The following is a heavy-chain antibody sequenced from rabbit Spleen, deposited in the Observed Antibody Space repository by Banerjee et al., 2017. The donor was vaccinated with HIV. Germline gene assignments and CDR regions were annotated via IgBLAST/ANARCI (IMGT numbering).Heavy chain of an antibody. CDR1: GFSFTNNY. Sequence: QEQLVESGGGLVKPGASLTLTCTASGFSFTNNYMCWIRQAPGKGLEWIACVSSSGGGKYYASWAKGRFTISKASSTTVALQMPSLTAADTAIYFCARDTGTSFSTYGMDLWGPGTLSPS. CDR2: VSSSGGGK. J-gene: IGHJ6*01. V-gene: IGHV1S45*01. D-gene: IGHD8-1*01. CDR3: ARDTGTSFSTYGMDL.